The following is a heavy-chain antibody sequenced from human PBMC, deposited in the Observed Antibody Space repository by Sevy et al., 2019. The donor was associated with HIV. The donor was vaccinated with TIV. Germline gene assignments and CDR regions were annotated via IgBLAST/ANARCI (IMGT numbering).Heavy chain of an antibody. J-gene: IGHJ3*02. Sequence: GGSLRLSCAASGFTFSSYSMNWVRQAPGKGLEWVSSISSSSSYIYYADSVKGRFTISRDNAKNSLYLQMNSLRAEDTAVYYCAKQDVDDAFDIWGQRTLVTVSS. V-gene: IGHV3-21*01. CDR2: ISSSSSYI. CDR3: AKQDVDDAFDI. CDR1: GFTFSSYS.